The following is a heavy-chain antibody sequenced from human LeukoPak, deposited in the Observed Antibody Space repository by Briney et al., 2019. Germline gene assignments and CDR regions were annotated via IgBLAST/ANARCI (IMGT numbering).Heavy chain of an antibody. CDR3: ANDLGWIQLNLG. CDR1: GFTFSSYS. V-gene: IGHV3-48*04. J-gene: IGHJ4*02. D-gene: IGHD5-18*01. CDR2: ISSSSSTI. Sequence: PGGSLRLSCAASGFTFSSYSMNWVRQAPGKGLEWVLYISSSSSTIYYADSVKGRFTISRDDAKNSLYLQMNSLRAEDTAVYYCANDLGWIQLNLGRGQGTLVTVSS.